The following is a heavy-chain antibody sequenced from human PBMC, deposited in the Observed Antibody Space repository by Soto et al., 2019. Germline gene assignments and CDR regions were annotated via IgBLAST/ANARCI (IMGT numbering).Heavy chain of an antibody. CDR1: GGSISSSNW. J-gene: IGHJ4*02. V-gene: IGHV4-4*02. Sequence: QVQLQESGPGLVKPSGTLSLTCAVSGGSISSSNWWSWVRQPPGKGLQWIGEIYHSGSTNYIPSLKSRATISVDKPKNHFSLKLRSVTAAATVVYYCARRWGEGRVDYWGQGTLVTVSS. CDR2: IYHSGST. CDR3: ARRWGEGRVDY. D-gene: IGHD3-10*01.